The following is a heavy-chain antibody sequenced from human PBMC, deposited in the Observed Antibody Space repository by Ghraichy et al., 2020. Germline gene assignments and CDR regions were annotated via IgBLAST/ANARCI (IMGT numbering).Heavy chain of an antibody. J-gene: IGHJ4*02. CDR1: GVNFDNAW. D-gene: IGHD4-17*01. V-gene: IGHV3-15*01. Sequence: GGSLRLSCAASGVNFDNAWMIWVRQAPGKGLEWVGRIKSKNDGGTTDYAAPVKGRFTISRDDSKNTLFLQMNSLKTEDTAVYYCTTDPGDYEIYWGQGTLVTVSS. CDR3: TTDPGDYEIY. CDR2: IKSKNDGGTT.